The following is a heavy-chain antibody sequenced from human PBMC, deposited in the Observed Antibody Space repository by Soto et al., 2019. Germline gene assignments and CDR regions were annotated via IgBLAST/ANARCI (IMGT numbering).Heavy chain of an antibody. V-gene: IGHV1-3*01. CDR3: ASITIFGDRLDP. Sequence: ASVKVSCKASGYTFTSYAMHWVRQAPGQRLEWMGWINAGNGNTKYSQKSQGRVTITRDTSASTAYMELSSLRSEDTAVYYCASITIFGDRLDPWGQGTLVTVSS. J-gene: IGHJ5*02. CDR1: GYTFTSYA. CDR2: INAGNGNT. D-gene: IGHD3-3*01.